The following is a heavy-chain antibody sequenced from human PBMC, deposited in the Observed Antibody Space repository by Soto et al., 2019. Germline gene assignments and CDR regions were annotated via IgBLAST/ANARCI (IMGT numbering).Heavy chain of an antibody. CDR3: ARQDTNYDYYYGMDV. D-gene: IGHD1-7*01. CDR2: IYPGDSDT. Sequence: GESLKISCKGSGYSFTSYWIGWVRQIPGKGLEWMGIIYPGDSDTRYSPSFQGQVTISADKSISTAYLQWSSLKASDTAMYYCARQDTNYDYYYGMDVWGQGTTVTVSS. CDR1: GYSFTSYW. V-gene: IGHV5-51*01. J-gene: IGHJ6*02.